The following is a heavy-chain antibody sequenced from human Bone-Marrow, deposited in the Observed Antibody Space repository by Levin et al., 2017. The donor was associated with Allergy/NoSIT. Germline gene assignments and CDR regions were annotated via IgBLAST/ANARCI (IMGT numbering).Heavy chain of an antibody. Sequence: GESLKISCVASGFSFDDYAMHWVRQAPGKGLEWVSLVSWDGGSTYYADSVKGRFTISRDNSKNSLYLHMNSLRPEDTALYYCAKAMEASSMFDSWGQGTLVTVSS. V-gene: IGHV3-43D*03. CDR1: GFSFDDYA. CDR3: AKAMEASSMFDS. CDR2: VSWDGGST. D-gene: IGHD2/OR15-2a*01. J-gene: IGHJ4*02.